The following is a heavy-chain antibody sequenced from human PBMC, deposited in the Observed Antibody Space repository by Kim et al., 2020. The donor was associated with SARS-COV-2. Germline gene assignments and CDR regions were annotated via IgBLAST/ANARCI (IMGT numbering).Heavy chain of an antibody. J-gene: IGHJ4*02. V-gene: IGHV3-48*03. D-gene: IGHD3-16*01. Sequence: YYADPVRGRFTTSRDNAQNSLHLQMNSLRVEDTAVYYCAKDLVGGASPSDHWGQGTLVTVSS. CDR3: AKDLVGGASPSDH.